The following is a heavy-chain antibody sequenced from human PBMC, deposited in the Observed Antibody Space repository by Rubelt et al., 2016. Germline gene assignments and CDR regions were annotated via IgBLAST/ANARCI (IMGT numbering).Heavy chain of an antibody. J-gene: IGHJ4*02. D-gene: IGHD3-22*01. CDR2: ILHTGST. V-gene: IGHV4-4*02. Sequence: QVQLQESGPGLVRPSETLSLTCGVSGDSINSPNWWNWVRQPPGKGLEWIGEILHTGSTHYNPSLKSRVTMSVDTPRNKLSLKLSPLSAADTSVDYFARHLRSGSGYYSPFVYWGQGTLVTVSS. CDR1: GDSINSPNW. CDR3: ARHLRSGSGYYSPFVY.